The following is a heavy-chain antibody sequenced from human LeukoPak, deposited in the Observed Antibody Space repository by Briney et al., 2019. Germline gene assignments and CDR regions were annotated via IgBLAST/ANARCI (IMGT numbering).Heavy chain of an antibody. D-gene: IGHD3-9*01. CDR1: GFTFSSYG. J-gene: IGHJ4*02. CDR3: ARDRDISTAYRFDY. Sequence: GRSLRLSCAASGFTFSSYGMHWVRQAPGKGLEWVAVIWYDGSNKYYADSVKGRFTISRDNSKNTLYLQMNSLRAEDTAVYYCARDRDISTAYRFDYWGQGTLVTVSS. V-gene: IGHV3-33*01. CDR2: IWYDGSNK.